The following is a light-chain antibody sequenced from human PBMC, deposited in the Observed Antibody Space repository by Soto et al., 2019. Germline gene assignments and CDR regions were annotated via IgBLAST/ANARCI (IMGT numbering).Light chain of an antibody. J-gene: IGKJ1*01. V-gene: IGKV3-20*01. CDR1: PNVISKY. Sequence: EIVLTQSPGPLSLAPGERGTRSCRASPNVISKYLAWFQQKPGQAPRLLIQGASSRATGIPERFSGSGSGTHFTLTISRLEPEDFAVNYCQQYGSSPMVFVQGTRV. CDR3: QQYGSSPMV. CDR2: GAS.